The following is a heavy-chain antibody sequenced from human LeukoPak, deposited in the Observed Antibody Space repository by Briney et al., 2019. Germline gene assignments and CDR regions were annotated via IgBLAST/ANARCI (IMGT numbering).Heavy chain of an antibody. Sequence: GGSLRLSCAASGFTFSSYGMHWVRQAPGKGLEWVAFIRYDGSNKYYADSVKGRFTISRDNSKNTLYLQMNSLRAEDTAVYYCAKDLGVYCSSTSCARLSIEPLGYWGQGTLVTVSS. CDR1: GFTFSSYG. D-gene: IGHD2-2*01. CDR3: AKDLGVYCSSTSCARLSIEPLGY. CDR2: IRYDGSNK. V-gene: IGHV3-30*02. J-gene: IGHJ4*02.